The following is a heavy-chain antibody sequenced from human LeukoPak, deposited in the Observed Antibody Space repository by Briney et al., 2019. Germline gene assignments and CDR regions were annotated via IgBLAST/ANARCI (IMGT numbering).Heavy chain of an antibody. D-gene: IGHD2-2*01. Sequence: GGSLRLSCAASGFTFSSNWMTWVRQPPGKGLEWVANIKQDGSEQYYVDSVKGRFTISRDNSKNTLYLQMNSLRAEDTAVYYCAKDPGPAGRSYYYYYMDVWGKGTTVTVSS. CDR2: IKQDGSEQ. CDR3: AKDPGPAGRSYYYYYMDV. V-gene: IGHV3-7*04. J-gene: IGHJ6*03. CDR1: GFTFSSNW.